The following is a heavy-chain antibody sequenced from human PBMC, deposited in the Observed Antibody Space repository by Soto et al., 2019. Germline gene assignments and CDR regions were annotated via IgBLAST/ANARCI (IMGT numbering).Heavy chain of an antibody. V-gene: IGHV4-34*01. CDR3: ASPGRSRGYCSSTSCYANHWFDP. CDR1: GGSFSGYY. J-gene: IGHJ5*02. CDR2: INHSGST. D-gene: IGHD2-2*01. Sequence: QVQLQQWGAGLLKPSETLSLTCAVYGGSFSGYYWSWIRQPPGKGLEWIGEINHSGSTNYNPSLKMRVTISVDTSKNQFSLKLSSVTAADTAVYYCASPGRSRGYCSSTSCYANHWFDPWGQGTLVTVSS.